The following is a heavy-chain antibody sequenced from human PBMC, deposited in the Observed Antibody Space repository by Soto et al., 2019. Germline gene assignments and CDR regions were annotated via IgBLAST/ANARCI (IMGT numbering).Heavy chain of an antibody. CDR3: ARGGGWYVWFDP. J-gene: IGHJ5*02. D-gene: IGHD6-19*01. CDR1: GYTFTSYA. CDR2: INAGNGNT. Sequence: QVQLVQSGAEEKKPGASVKVSCKASGYTFTSYAMHWVRQAPGQRLEWMGWINAGNGNTKYSQKFQGRVTITRDTSASTAYMELSSLRSEDTAVYYCARGGGWYVWFDPWGQGTLVTVPS. V-gene: IGHV1-3*05.